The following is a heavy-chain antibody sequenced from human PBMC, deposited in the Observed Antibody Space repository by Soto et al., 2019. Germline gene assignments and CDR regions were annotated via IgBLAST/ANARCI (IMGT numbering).Heavy chain of an antibody. CDR2: INHSGST. V-gene: IGHV4-34*01. D-gene: IGHD2-2*01. J-gene: IGHJ6*03. Sequence: QVQLQQWGAGLLKPSETLSLTCAVYGGSFSGYYWSWIRQPPGKGLEWIGEINHSGSTNYNPSLKSRVTISVDTSKNQFSLQLSSVTAADTAVYYCARGPDCSSTSCYFGYMDVWGKGTTVTVSS. CDR1: GGSFSGYY. CDR3: ARGPDCSSTSCYFGYMDV.